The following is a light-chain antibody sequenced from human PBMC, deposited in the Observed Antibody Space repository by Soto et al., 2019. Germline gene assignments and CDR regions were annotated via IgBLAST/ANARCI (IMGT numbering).Light chain of an antibody. V-gene: IGLV2-14*01. CDR1: SSDIGGSNY. CDR2: EVS. Sequence: QSALTQPASVSGSPGQSITISCTGTSSDIGGSNYVSWYQHLPGKPPKLMIFEVSNRPSGVPNRFSGAKSGNSASLTISGLRAEDEADYYCCSYAGSYNLGVFGGGTKVTVL. J-gene: IGLJ3*02. CDR3: CSYAGSYNLGV.